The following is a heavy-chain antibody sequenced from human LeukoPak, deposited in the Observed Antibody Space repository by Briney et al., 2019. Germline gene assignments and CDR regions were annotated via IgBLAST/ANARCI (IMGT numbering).Heavy chain of an antibody. CDR3: ARDQRVGATGYFDY. CDR1: GGTFSSYA. CDR2: IIPIFGTA. Sequence: SVKVSCKASGGTFSSYATSWVRQAPGQGPEWMGGIIPIFGTANYAQKFQGRVTITADESTSTAYMELSSLRSEDTAVYYCARDQRVGATGYFDYWGQGTLVTVSS. V-gene: IGHV1-69*13. J-gene: IGHJ4*02. D-gene: IGHD1-26*01.